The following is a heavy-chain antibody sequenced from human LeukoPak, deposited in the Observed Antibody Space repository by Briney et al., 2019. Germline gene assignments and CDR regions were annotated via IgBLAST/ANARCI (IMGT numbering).Heavy chain of an antibody. D-gene: IGHD3-16*02. V-gene: IGHV3-48*03. CDR3: ARVVPCMDV. Sequence: GGSLRLSCAASGFTFSSYEMNWVRQAPGKGLEWVSYISSSGSTIYYADSVKGRFTISRDNAKNPLYLQMNSLRAEDTAVYYCARVVPCMDVWGQGTTVTVSS. J-gene: IGHJ6*02. CDR1: GFTFSSYE. CDR2: ISSSGSTI.